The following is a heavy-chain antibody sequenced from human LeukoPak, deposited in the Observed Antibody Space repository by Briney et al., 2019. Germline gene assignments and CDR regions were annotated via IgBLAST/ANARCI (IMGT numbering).Heavy chain of an antibody. D-gene: IGHD5/OR15-5a*01. J-gene: IGHJ4*02. V-gene: IGHV3-15*01. CDR2: IKSKTDGETT. CDR3: TASMEVSTYFDY. CDR1: GFTFSDAW. Sequence: GGSLRLSCAASGFTFSDAWMNWVRQAPGKGLEWVGRIKSKTDGETTENAASVKGRFTISRDDSKNTLYLQMNSLKTEDTAVYYCTASMEVSTYFDYWGQGTLVTASS.